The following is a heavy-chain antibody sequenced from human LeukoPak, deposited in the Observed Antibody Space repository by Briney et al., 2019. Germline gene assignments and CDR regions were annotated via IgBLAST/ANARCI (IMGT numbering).Heavy chain of an antibody. Sequence: GGSLRLSCAASGFPFSDYAMGWVRQAPGKGLEWISGVAGNGITTHSADSVKGRFTTSRDNSQDTLHLQMNSLRDEDTAVYYCPKTPYHNLGLLNSFDSWGPGTLLTLSS. CDR1: GFPFSDYA. J-gene: IGHJ4*02. CDR3: PKTPYHNLGLLNSFDS. CDR2: VAGNGITT. D-gene: IGHD7-27*01. V-gene: IGHV3-23*01.